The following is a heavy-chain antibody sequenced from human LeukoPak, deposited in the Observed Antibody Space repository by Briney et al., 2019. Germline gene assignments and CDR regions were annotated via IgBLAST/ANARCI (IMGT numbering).Heavy chain of an antibody. Sequence: ASVKVSCEASGYTFTGYYMHWVRQAPGQGLEWMGRINPNSGGTNYAQQFQGRVTMTRDTSITTAYMELSRLRSDDTAVYYCARGPTSPSSYYDFWSGYYATHPFDYWGQGTLVTVSS. CDR2: INPNSGGT. CDR1: GYTFTGYY. CDR3: ARGPTSPSSYYDFWSGYYATHPFDY. V-gene: IGHV1-2*06. D-gene: IGHD3-3*01. J-gene: IGHJ4*02.